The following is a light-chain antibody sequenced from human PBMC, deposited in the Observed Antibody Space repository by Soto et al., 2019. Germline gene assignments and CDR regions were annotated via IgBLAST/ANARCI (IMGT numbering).Light chain of an antibody. V-gene: IGKV3-11*01. J-gene: IGKJ5*01. Sequence: EIVLTQSPATLSLSPGERATLSCRASQSVSSYLAWYQQKPGQAPRLLIYDASNRATGIPARFSGSGSGTDFTLTISRLEPEDFAVYYCQQYVTSAITFGQGTRLEIK. CDR1: QSVSSY. CDR3: QQYVTSAIT. CDR2: DAS.